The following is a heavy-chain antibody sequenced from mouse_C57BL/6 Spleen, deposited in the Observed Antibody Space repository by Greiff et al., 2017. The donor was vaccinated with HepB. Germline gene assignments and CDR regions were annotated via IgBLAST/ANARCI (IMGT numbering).Heavy chain of an antibody. D-gene: IGHD1-1*01. CDR1: GYTFTSYW. V-gene: IGHV1-64*01. CDR3: ARSGKTDYYYGSSPFAC. CDR2: IHPNSGST. Sequence: QVQLQQPGAELVKPGASVKLSCKASGYTFTSYWMHWVKQRPGQGLEWIGMIHPNSGSTNYNEKFKSKATLTVDKSSSTAYMQLSSLTSEDSAVYYCARSGKTDYYYGSSPFACWGQGTLVTVSA. J-gene: IGHJ3*01.